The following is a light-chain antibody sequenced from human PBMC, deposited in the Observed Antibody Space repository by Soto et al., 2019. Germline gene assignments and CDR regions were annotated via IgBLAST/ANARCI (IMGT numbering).Light chain of an antibody. V-gene: IGKV3-20*01. CDR2: GAS. J-gene: IGKJ5*01. CDR3: QRYGRSTIT. Sequence: EIVLTQSPGTLSLSPGARATLSCRASQSVSSSYLAWYQQKPGHAPRLLIYGASSRATGTPYRFSGSGSGRDFTLTISRLEPEAFAVYYCQRYGRSTITFGQGTRLEIK. CDR1: QSVSSSY.